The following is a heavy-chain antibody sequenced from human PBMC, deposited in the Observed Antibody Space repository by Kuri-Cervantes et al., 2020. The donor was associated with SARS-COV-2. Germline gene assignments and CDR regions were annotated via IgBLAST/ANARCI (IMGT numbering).Heavy chain of an antibody. CDR2: ISYDGSNK. CDR3: ARVVRGVIIEGDY. V-gene: IGHV3-30-3*01. D-gene: IGHD3-10*01. CDR1: GFTFSSYS. Sequence: GGSLRPSCSASGFTFSSYSMHWVRQAPGKGLEWVAVISYDGSNKYYADSVKGRFTISRDNSKNTLYLQMTSRRAEDTAVYYCARVVRGVIIEGDYWGQGTLVTVSS. J-gene: IGHJ4*02.